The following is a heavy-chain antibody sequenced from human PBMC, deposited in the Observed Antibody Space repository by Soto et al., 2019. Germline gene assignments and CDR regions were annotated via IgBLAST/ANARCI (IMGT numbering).Heavy chain of an antibody. J-gene: IGHJ6*02. V-gene: IGHV3-30*01. CDR3: ARDVAAAGTFFYYYYGMDV. CDR2: ISYDGSNK. Sequence: GGSLRLSCAASGFTFSSYAMHWVRQAPGKGLEWVAVISYDGSNKYYADSVKGRFTISRDNSKNTLYLQMNSLRAEDTAVYYCARDVAAAGTFFYYYYGMDVWGQGTTVTVSS. D-gene: IGHD6-13*01. CDR1: GFTFSSYA.